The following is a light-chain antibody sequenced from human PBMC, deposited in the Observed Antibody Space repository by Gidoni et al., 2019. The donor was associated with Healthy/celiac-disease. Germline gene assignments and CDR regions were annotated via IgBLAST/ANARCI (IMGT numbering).Light chain of an antibody. CDR1: KLGDKY. J-gene: IGLJ2*01. CDR3: QAWDSRTEV. CDR2: PDS. Sequence: SYELTSPPSASVSPGQTASITCSGDKLGDKYACWSQQKPGQSPVLVIYPDSQRASGIPERFSGSSSGNTATLTIGGTQAMGEADDYCQAWDSRTEVFGGGTKLTVL. V-gene: IGLV3-1*01.